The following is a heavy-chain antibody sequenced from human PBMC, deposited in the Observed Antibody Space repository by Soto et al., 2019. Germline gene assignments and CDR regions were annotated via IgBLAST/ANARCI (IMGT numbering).Heavy chain of an antibody. J-gene: IGHJ3*02. CDR3: AKDYGSGCDWLRVGDASDI. V-gene: IGHV3-30*18. Sequence: QVQLVESGGGVVQPGRSLRLSCAASGFTFSSYGMHWVRQAPGKGLEWVAVISSDGSNKYYADSVKGRFTISRDTSKNTLYLQMNSLGAEDTAMYYCAKDYGSGCDWLRVGDASDIWGQGTMVTVSS. D-gene: IGHD6-19*01. CDR2: ISSDGSNK. CDR1: GFTFSSYG.